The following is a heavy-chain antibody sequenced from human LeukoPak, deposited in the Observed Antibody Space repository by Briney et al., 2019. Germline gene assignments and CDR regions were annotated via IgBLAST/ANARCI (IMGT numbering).Heavy chain of an antibody. Sequence: GESLKISCKGSGYSITSYWIGWVRQMPGKGLEWMGIIYPGDSDTRYSPSFQGQVTISADKSISTAYLQWSSLKASDTAMYYCARAPSSSWYYYGMDVWGQGTTVTVSS. J-gene: IGHJ6*02. CDR1: GYSITSYW. CDR2: IYPGDSDT. CDR3: ARAPSSSWYYYGMDV. V-gene: IGHV5-51*01. D-gene: IGHD6-13*01.